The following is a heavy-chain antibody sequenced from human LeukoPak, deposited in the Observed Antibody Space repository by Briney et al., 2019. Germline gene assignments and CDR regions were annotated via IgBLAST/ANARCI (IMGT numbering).Heavy chain of an antibody. CDR3: ARDGSPHTSGYYRFGGFDC. CDR1: GFTVSSSY. D-gene: IGHD3-22*01. CDR2: FYVGGYT. V-gene: IGHV3-66*01. Sequence: PGGSLRLSCAASGFTVSSSYMSWARQAPGKGLEWVSLFYVGGYTVYADSVKGRFTISRDNSKNTLYLEMNSLRAEDTAVYYCARDGSPHTSGYYRFGGFDCWGQGTLVTVSS. J-gene: IGHJ4*02.